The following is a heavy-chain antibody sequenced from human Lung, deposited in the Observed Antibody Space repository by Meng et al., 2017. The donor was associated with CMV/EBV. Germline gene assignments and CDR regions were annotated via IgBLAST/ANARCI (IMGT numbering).Heavy chain of an antibody. CDR1: GFTFSSYW. J-gene: IGHJ4*02. Sequence: LTXAASGFTFSSYWMSWVRQAPGKGLEWVANIKQDGSEKYYVDSVKGRFTISRDNAKNSLYLQMNSLRAEDTAVYYCARDPGYCSSTSCSGFFDYWGQGXLVTVSS. CDR2: IKQDGSEK. D-gene: IGHD2-2*01. CDR3: ARDPGYCSSTSCSGFFDY. V-gene: IGHV3-7*01.